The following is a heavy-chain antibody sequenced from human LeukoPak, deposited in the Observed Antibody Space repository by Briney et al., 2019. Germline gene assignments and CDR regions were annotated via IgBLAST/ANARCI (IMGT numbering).Heavy chain of an antibody. CDR1: GFTFSSYS. CDR2: ISSSSSCI. D-gene: IGHD6-13*01. J-gene: IGHJ4*02. CDR3: ARAEGSSSWYVVDY. V-gene: IGHV3-21*01. Sequence: GGSLRLSCAASGFTFSSYSMNWVRQAPGKGLEWVSSISSSSSCIYYADSVKGRFTISRDNAKNSLYLQMNSLRAEDTTVYYCARAEGSSSWYVVDYWGQGTLVTVSS.